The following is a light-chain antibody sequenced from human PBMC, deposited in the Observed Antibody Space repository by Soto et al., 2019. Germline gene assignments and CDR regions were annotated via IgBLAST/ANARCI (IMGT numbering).Light chain of an antibody. V-gene: IGKV1-9*01. J-gene: IGKJ4*01. Sequence: DIQLTQSPSFLSASVGDRVTITCRASQGISSFLGWYQQKLGKAPKLLIYAASTLQSGVPSRFSGSGSGTEFTLTINSLQPEDFATYYCQQLNSDPLTFGGGTRWIS. CDR3: QQLNSDPLT. CDR2: AAS. CDR1: QGISSF.